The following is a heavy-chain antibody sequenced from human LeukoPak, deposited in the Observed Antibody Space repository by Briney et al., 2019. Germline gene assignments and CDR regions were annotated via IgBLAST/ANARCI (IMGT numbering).Heavy chain of an antibody. D-gene: IGHD6-6*01. Sequence: QPGGSLRLSCAASGFTVSSNYMSWVRQAPGKRLEWVSVIYSGGSTYYADSVKGRFTISRDSSTNTLYLQMNSLRAEDTAVYYCAREVGSSADSWGQGTLVTVSS. CDR1: GFTVSSNY. CDR3: AREVGSSADS. J-gene: IGHJ4*02. CDR2: IYSGGST. V-gene: IGHV3-53*01.